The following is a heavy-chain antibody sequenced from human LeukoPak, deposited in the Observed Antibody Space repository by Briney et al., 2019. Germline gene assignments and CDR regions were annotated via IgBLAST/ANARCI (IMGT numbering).Heavy chain of an antibody. CDR2: INPNSGGT. V-gene: IGHV1-2*06. D-gene: IGHD3-22*01. CDR3: ARFYITSDSSGYDTDIDY. J-gene: IGHJ4*02. CDR1: GYTFTSYY. Sequence: ASVKVSCKASGYTFTSYYMHWVRQAPGQGLEWMGRINPNSGGTNYAQKFQGRVTMTRDTSISTAYMELSRLRSDDTAVYYCARFYITSDSSGYDTDIDYWGQGTLVTVSS.